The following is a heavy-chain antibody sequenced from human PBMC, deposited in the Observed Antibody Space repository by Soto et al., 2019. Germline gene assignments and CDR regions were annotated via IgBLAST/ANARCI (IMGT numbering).Heavy chain of an antibody. CDR3: ARWPDGYYYYGMDV. CDR2: MNPNSGNT. Sequence: QVQLVQSGAEVKKPGASVKVSCKASGYTFTSYDINWVRQATGQGLEWMGWMNPNSGNTGYAQKLQGRVTMTRNPSISTAYMELSSRRSEDTAVYYCARWPDGYYYYGMDVWGQGTTVTVSS. V-gene: IGHV1-8*01. CDR1: GYTFTSYD. J-gene: IGHJ6*02.